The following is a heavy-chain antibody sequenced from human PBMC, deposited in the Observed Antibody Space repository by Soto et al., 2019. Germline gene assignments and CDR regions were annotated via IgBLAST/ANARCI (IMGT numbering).Heavy chain of an antibody. CDR3: ARVVQAAHTAVVVVVDARGWFDP. J-gene: IGHJ5*02. CDR1: GGTFSSYA. Sequence: SVKVSCKASGGTFSSYAISWVRQAPGQGLEWMGGIIPIFGTANYAQKFQGRVTITADKSTSTAYMELSSLRSEDTAVYYCARVVQAAHTAVVVVVDARGWFDPWGQGTLVTVSS. CDR2: IIPIFGTA. V-gene: IGHV1-69*06. D-gene: IGHD2-15*01.